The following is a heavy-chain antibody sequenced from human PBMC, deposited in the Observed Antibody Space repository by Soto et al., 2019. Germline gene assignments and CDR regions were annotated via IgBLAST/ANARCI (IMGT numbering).Heavy chain of an antibody. CDR2: IIPIFGTA. CDR3: AKGATVTTHYQYYGMDV. D-gene: IGHD4-17*01. Sequence: ASVKVSCKASGGTFSSYAISWVRQAPGQGLEWMGGIIPIFGTANYAQKFQGRVTITADKSTSTAYMELNSLRSDDSAIYYCAKGATVTTHYQYYGMDVWGRGTTVTVSS. V-gene: IGHV1-69*06. CDR1: GGTFSSYA. J-gene: IGHJ6*02.